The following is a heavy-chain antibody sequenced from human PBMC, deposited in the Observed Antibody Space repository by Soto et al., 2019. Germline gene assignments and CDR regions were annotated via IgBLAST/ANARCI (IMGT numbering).Heavy chain of an antibody. Sequence: GASVKVSCKASGGTFSSYAISWVRQAPGQGLEWMGGIIPIFGTANYAQKFQSRVTITADESTSTAYMELSSLRSEDTAVYYCARDGDPYYYDSSGYKYYFDYWGQGTLVTVSS. V-gene: IGHV1-69*13. J-gene: IGHJ4*02. D-gene: IGHD3-22*01. CDR3: ARDGDPYYYDSSGYKYYFDY. CDR2: IIPIFGTA. CDR1: GGTFSSYA.